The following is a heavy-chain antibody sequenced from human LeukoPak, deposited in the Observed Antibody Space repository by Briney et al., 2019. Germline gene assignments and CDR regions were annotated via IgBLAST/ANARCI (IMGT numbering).Heavy chain of an antibody. Sequence: PSETLSLTCTVSGGSISNYYWSWIRQPPGKGLEWIGYISYSGSTNYNPSLRSRVTISVDTSKNQFSLKLSSVTAADTAVYYCARNGGNSDFDYWGQGTLVTVSS. D-gene: IGHD4-23*01. CDR1: GGSISNYY. CDR2: ISYSGST. CDR3: ARNGGNSDFDY. J-gene: IGHJ4*02. V-gene: IGHV4-59*12.